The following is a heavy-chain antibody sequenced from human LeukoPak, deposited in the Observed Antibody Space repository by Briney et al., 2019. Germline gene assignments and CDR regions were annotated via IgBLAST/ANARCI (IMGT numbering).Heavy chain of an antibody. Sequence: SETLSLTCTVSGYSISSGYYWGWIRQPPGKGLEWIGSIYHSGSTYSNPSLKSRVTISVDTSKNQFSLKLSSVTAADTAVYYCARGGGWYSGMFYWGQGTLVTVSS. D-gene: IGHD6-19*01. CDR3: ARGGGWYSGMFY. CDR2: IYHSGST. V-gene: IGHV4-38-2*02. J-gene: IGHJ4*02. CDR1: GYSISSGYY.